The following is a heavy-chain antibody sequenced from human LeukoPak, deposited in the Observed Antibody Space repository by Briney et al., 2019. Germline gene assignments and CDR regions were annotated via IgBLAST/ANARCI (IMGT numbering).Heavy chain of an antibody. CDR2: INHSGST. V-gene: IGHV4-34*01. D-gene: IGHD5-18*01. CDR3: ARGRGYIYGRLDY. Sequence: SETLSLTCAVYGGSFSGYYWSWIRQPPGKGLEWIGEINHSGSTNYNPSLKSRVTISVDTSKNQFSLKLSSVTAADTAVYYCARGRGYIYGRLDYWGQGTLVTVSS. J-gene: IGHJ4*02. CDR1: GGSFSGYY.